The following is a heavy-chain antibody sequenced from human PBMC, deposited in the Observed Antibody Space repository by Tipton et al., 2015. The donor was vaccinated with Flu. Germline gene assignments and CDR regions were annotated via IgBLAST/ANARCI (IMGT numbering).Heavy chain of an antibody. V-gene: IGHV3-73*01. CDR1: GFTFSGSA. CDR3: TRRKDIVVVVAEYDAFDI. D-gene: IGHD2-15*01. J-gene: IGHJ3*02. Sequence: EASGFTFSGSAMHWVRQASGKGLEWVGRIRSKANSYATAYAASVKGRFTISRDDSKNTAYLQMNSLKTEDTAVYYCTRRKDIVVVVAEYDAFDIWGQGTMVTVSS. CDR2: IRSKANSYAT.